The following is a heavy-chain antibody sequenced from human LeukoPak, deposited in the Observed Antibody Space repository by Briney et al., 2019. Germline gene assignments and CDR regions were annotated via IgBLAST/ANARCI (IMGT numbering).Heavy chain of an antibody. CDR2: ISGSGYST. CDR1: GFTFSSYA. CDR3: AKETVAAPPIDY. V-gene: IGHV3-23*01. J-gene: IGHJ4*02. Sequence: GGFLRLSCAASGFTFSSYAMSWVRQAPGKGLEWVSAISGSGYSTYYADSVKGRFAISRDDSKNTLFLQMNSLRAEDTAVYYCAKETVAAPPIDYWGQGTLVTVSS. D-gene: IGHD6-19*01.